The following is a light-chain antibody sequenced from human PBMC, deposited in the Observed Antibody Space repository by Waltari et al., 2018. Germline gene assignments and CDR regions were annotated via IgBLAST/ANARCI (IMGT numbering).Light chain of an antibody. V-gene: IGKV3-11*01. J-gene: IGKJ2*01. CDR3: QERSNWPLYT. Sequence: EIVLTQSPATLSLSPGARATLSCRASQSVIRYLAWYQQKPGQAPRLLIYDASNRSTGIPARFSGSGSGTDFTLTISSLEPEDFAVYYCQERSNWPLYTFGQGTKLEIK. CDR2: DAS. CDR1: QSVIRY.